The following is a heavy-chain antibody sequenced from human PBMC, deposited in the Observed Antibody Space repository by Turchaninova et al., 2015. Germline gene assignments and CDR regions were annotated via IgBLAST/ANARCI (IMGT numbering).Heavy chain of an antibody. D-gene: IGHD1-1*01. V-gene: IGHV4-34*01. J-gene: IGHJ4*02. CDR1: GVSFRGYY. Sequence: QVQLQQWGAGRLKPSETLSLTCAVYGVSFRGYYWSGIRQPPGKGREWIGEISHSGSTNYNPSLKSRVTISVDTSKNQVSLKLSSVTAADTAVYYCASTPRYGFDYWGQGTLVTVSS. CDR2: ISHSGST. CDR3: ASTPRYGFDY.